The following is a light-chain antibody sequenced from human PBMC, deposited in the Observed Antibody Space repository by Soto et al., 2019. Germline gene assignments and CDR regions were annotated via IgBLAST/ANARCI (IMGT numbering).Light chain of an antibody. CDR1: SSDVGSYNY. V-gene: IGLV2-14*03. J-gene: IGLJ2*01. Sequence: QSALTQPASVSGSPGQSITISCTGTSSDVGSYNYVSWYQQHPGNPPKLMIYDVSIRPSGVSNRFSGSKSGNTASLTISGLQAEDEADYYCSSYTSDSTLVVFGGGTKLTVL. CDR3: SSYTSDSTLVV. CDR2: DVS.